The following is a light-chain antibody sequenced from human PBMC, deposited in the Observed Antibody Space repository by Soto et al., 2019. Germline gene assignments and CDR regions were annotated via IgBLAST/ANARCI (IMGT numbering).Light chain of an antibody. CDR1: SSNIGSHT. J-gene: IGLJ1*01. CDR3: AAWDDRLNGYV. CDR2: SSD. Sequence: VLIQPPSVSWTPGQRVTISCSGSSSNIGSHTVSWYQQLPGTAPKLLIYSSDQRPSGVPDRFSGSKSGTSASLAISGLQSEDEADYFCAAWDDRLNGYVFATGTKVTVL. V-gene: IGLV1-44*01.